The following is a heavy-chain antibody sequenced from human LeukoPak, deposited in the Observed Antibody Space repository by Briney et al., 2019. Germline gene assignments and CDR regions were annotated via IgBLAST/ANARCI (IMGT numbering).Heavy chain of an antibody. CDR3: AREEGSGYYPPFDY. CDR2: ISSSGSTI. D-gene: IGHD3-22*01. V-gene: IGHV3-48*03. J-gene: IGHJ4*02. CDR1: GFTFSSYE. Sequence: GGSLRLSCAASGFTFSSYELNWVRQAPGKGLEWVSYISSSGSTIYYADSVKGRFTISRDNAKNSLYMQMNSLRAEDTAVYYCAREEGSGYYPPFDYWGQGTLVTVSS.